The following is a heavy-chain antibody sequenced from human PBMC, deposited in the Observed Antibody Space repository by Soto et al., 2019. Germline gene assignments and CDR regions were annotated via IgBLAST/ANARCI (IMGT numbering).Heavy chain of an antibody. J-gene: IGHJ4*02. D-gene: IGHD6-19*01. CDR3: ARVDSSGWYHSDF. V-gene: IGHV1-18*01. Sequence: ASVKVSCKASGYTFTSYGISWVRQAPGQGLEWMGWISAYNGNTNYAQKLQGRVTMTTDKSSSTAYMELRTLRYDDTAVYYCARVDSSGWYHSDFWGQGTLVTVS. CDR1: GYTFTSYG. CDR2: ISAYNGNT.